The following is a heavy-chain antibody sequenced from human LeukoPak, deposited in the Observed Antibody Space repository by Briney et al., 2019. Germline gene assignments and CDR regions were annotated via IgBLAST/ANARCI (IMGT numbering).Heavy chain of an antibody. J-gene: IGHJ4*02. Sequence: GGSLRLSCAASGFTFSSYAMSWVRQAPGKGLEWVSAISGSGGSTYYADSVKGRFTISRDNSKNTLYLQMNSLRAEDTAVYYCAKTGAIGGWYVYYFDYWGQGTLVTVSS. CDR1: GFTFSSYA. D-gene: IGHD6-19*01. CDR2: ISGSGGST. V-gene: IGHV3-23*01. CDR3: AKTGAIGGWYVYYFDY.